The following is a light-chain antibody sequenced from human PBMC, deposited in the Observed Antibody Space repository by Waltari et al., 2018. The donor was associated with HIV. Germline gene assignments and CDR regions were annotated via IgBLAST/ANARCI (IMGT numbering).Light chain of an antibody. V-gene: IGLV1-44*01. CDR3: SAWDDSLRATV. CDR2: GHN. Sequence: QSVMSHPPSASGTPGQTVTISCSGRFSNLGANTWHRYQQIPGKAPRLLIYGHNQRPSGVPDRFSGSRSGTSASLTIGGLQSEDEADYYCSAWDDSLRATVFGTGTRVTVL. CDR1: FSNLGANT. J-gene: IGLJ1*01.